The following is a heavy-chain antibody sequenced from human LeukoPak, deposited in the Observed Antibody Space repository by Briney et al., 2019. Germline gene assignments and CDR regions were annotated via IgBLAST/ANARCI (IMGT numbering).Heavy chain of an antibody. Sequence: TGGSLRLSCSASGFTFSSYAMHWVRQAPGKGLEYVSAISSNGGSTYYADSVRGRFTISRDNSKNTLYLQMSSLRAEDTAVYYCVKDRRIAGSYYFDYWGQGTLVTVSS. CDR2: ISSNGGST. CDR1: GFTFSSYA. CDR3: VKDRRIAGSYYFDY. J-gene: IGHJ4*02. V-gene: IGHV3-64D*06. D-gene: IGHD1-14*01.